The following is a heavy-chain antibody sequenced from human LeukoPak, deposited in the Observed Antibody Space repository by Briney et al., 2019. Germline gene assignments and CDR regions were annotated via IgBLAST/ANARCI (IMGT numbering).Heavy chain of an antibody. CDR1: GGSFSGYY. V-gene: IGHV4-34*09. D-gene: IGHD6-13*01. J-gene: IGHJ4*02. CDR2: INHSGST. CDR3: ARVVQQLVLY. Sequence: SETLSLTCAVYGGSFSGYYWSWIRQPPGKGLEWIGEINHSGSTNYNPSLKSRVTIPVDTSKNQFSLKLSSVTAADTAVYYCARVVQQLVLYWGQGTLVTVSS.